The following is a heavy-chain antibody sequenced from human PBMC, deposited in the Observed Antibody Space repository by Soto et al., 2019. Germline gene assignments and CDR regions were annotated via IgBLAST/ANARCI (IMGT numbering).Heavy chain of an antibody. D-gene: IGHD3-10*02. Sequence: QITLKESGPTLVKPTQTLTLTCTFSGFSLKTSGVGVGWIRQPPGKALEWLGIIYWDDDKRYSPALESRLTTTKNTSKTQGSLIRTTWTLWEKATYIVRHTYFINSGGGNGCLAYWGKGA. V-gene: IGHV2-5*02. CDR2: IYWDDDK. CDR1: GFSLKTSGVG. J-gene: IGHJ6*03. CDR3: RHTYFINSGGGNGCLAY.